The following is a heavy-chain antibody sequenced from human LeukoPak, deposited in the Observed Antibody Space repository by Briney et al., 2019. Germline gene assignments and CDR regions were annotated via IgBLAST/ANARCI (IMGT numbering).Heavy chain of an antibody. CDR2: TFYRSKWYN. Sequence: SQTLSLTCVIAGDSVSSNTAAWNWIRQSPLRGLEWLGRTFYRSKWYNDYAGSVKSRITISPDTSKNHFSLHLDSMTPEDTAMYYCARDGWPAFDYWGQGSLVTVSS. CDR1: GDSVSSNTAA. D-gene: IGHD2-15*01. CDR3: ARDGWPAFDY. J-gene: IGHJ4*02. V-gene: IGHV6-1*01.